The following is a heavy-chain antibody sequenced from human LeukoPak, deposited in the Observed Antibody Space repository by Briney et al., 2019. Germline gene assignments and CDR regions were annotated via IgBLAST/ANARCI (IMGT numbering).Heavy chain of an antibody. CDR3: ARQYYDFWSGTLYYFDY. J-gene: IGHJ4*02. CDR2: IKQDGSEK. Sequence: GGSLRLSCAASGFTFSSYWMSWVRQAPGKGLEWVANIKQDGSEKHYVDSVKGRFTIPRDNAKNSLYLQMNSLRAEDTAVYYCARQYYDFWSGTLYYFDYWGQGTLVTVSS. CDR1: GFTFSSYW. V-gene: IGHV3-7*01. D-gene: IGHD3-3*01.